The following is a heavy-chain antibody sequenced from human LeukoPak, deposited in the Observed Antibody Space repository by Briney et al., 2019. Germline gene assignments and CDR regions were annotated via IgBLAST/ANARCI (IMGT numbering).Heavy chain of an antibody. CDR2: INHSGST. J-gene: IGHJ3*02. CDR3: ARFGAGSSGWYRRYAFDI. D-gene: IGHD6-19*01. V-gene: IGHV4-34*01. CDR1: GGSFSGYY. Sequence: PSETLSLTCAVYGGSFSGYYWSWIRQPPGKGLEWIGEINHSGSTNYNPSLKSRVTISVDTSKNQFSLKLSSVTAADTVVYYCARFGAGSSGWYRRYAFDIWGQGTMVTVSS.